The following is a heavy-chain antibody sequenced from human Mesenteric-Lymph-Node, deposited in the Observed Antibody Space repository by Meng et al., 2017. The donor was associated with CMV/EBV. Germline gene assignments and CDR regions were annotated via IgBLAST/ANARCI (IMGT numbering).Heavy chain of an antibody. D-gene: IGHD7-27*01. V-gene: IGHV1-2*06. J-gene: IGHJ5*02. CDR3: ARALPNWGYNWFDP. CDR1: GSTFPGYY. Sequence: ASGSTFPGYYMHWVRPAPGQGLEWMGRITPNSGGTNYAQKFQGRVTMTRDTSISTAYMELSSLRSDDTAVYYCARALPNWGYNWFDPWGQGTLVTVSS. CDR2: ITPNSGGT.